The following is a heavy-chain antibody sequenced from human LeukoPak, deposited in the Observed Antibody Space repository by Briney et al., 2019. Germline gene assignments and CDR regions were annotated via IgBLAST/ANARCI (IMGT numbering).Heavy chain of an antibody. Sequence: PGGALRLSCAASGFTFSNYWMTWVRQAPGKGVEGGANIKKEGSEKNYVDSVKGRFTISRDNAKNSLYLQMNSLRAEDTAVYYCARGRGYWGQGTLVTVSS. CDR3: ARGRGY. CDR1: GFTFSNYW. V-gene: IGHV3-7*01. J-gene: IGHJ4*02. CDR2: IKKEGSEK.